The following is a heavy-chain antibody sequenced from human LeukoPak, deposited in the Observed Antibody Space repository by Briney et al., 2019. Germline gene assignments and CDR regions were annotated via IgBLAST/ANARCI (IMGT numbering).Heavy chain of an antibody. J-gene: IGHJ6*02. CDR3: ARDVAGTVPDYYYYYGMDV. CDR2: IWYDGSNK. Sequence: GGSLRLSCAASGFTFSSYGMHWVRQAPGKGLEWVAVIWYDGSNKYYADSVKGRFTISRDNSKNTLYLQMNSLRAEDTAVYYCARDVAGTVPDYYYYYGMDVWGQGTTATVSS. CDR1: GFTFSSYG. V-gene: IGHV3-33*01. D-gene: IGHD1-1*01.